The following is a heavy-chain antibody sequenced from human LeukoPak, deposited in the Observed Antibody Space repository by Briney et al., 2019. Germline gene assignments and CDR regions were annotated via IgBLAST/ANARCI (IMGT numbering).Heavy chain of an antibody. Sequence: GGSLRLSCAASGFTFSDYYMSWIRQAPGKGLEWVSYISSSGSTIYYADSVKGRFTISRDNAKNSLYLQMNSLRAEDMALYYCAKAANAAAGLYYFDYWGQGTLVTVSS. V-gene: IGHV3-11*01. CDR2: ISSSGSTI. J-gene: IGHJ4*02. D-gene: IGHD6-13*01. CDR1: GFTFSDYY. CDR3: AKAANAAAGLYYFDY.